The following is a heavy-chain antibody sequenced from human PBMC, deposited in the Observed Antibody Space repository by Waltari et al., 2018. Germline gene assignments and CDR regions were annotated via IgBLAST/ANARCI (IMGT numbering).Heavy chain of an antibody. V-gene: IGHV1-8*02. CDR2: MNPNSGNT. CDR1: GYTFTSHA. J-gene: IGHJ4*02. D-gene: IGHD1-26*01. CDR3: ARGGVLGATLTQDY. Sequence: QVQLVQYGAEVQKPGASVKVACKSSGYTFTSHAIQRVRQATGQGLEGMGWMNPNSGNTGYAQKFQGRVTMTRNTSISTAYMELSSLRSEDTAVYYCARGGVLGATLTQDYWGQGTLVTVSS.